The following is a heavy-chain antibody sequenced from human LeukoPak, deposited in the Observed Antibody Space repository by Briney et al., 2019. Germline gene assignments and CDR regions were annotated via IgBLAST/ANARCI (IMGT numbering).Heavy chain of an antibody. CDR3: ARRKIAAAGTTRQPADY. CDR2: INHSGST. Sequence: SETLSLTCTVSGGSISGYYWSWIRQPPGKGLEWIGEINHSGSTNYNPSLKSRVTISVDTSKNQFSLKLSSVTAADTAVYYCARRKIAAAGTTRQPADYWGQGTLVTVSS. V-gene: IGHV4-34*01. CDR1: GGSISGYY. J-gene: IGHJ4*02. D-gene: IGHD6-13*01.